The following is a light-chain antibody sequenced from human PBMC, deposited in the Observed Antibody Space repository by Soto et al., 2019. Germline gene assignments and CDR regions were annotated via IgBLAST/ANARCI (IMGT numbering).Light chain of an antibody. V-gene: IGKV1-39*01. CDR1: QSISTF. CDR3: QQSYTTLAT. J-gene: IGKJ2*01. Sequence: DIQMTQSPSSLSASVGDRVTITCRASQSISTFLNWYHHKPGKAPKLLIYAASSLQSGVPSRFNASGSGTDFTLTISSLQPEDSATYYCQQSYTTLATFGQGTKLEIK. CDR2: AAS.